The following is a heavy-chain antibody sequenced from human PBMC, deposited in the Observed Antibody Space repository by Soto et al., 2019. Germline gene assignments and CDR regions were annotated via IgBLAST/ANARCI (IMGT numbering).Heavy chain of an antibody. D-gene: IGHD4-17*01. CDR3: ARGGGDYAVYAFDI. CDR2: IIPIFGTA. Sequence: SVKVSCKASGGTFSSYAISWVRQAPGQGLEWMGGIIPIFGTANYAQKFQGRVTITADESTSTAYMELSSLRSEDTAVYYCARGGGDYAVYAFDIWGQGTMVTVSS. V-gene: IGHV1-69*13. CDR1: GGTFSSYA. J-gene: IGHJ3*02.